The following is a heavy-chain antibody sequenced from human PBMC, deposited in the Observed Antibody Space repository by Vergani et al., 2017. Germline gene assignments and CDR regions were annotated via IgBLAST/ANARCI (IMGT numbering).Heavy chain of an antibody. CDR2: IIPIFGTA. D-gene: IGHD2-2*01. V-gene: IGHV1-69*01. J-gene: IGHJ6*03. CDR3: AVGAVVVVPAASYYYYYMDV. Sequence: QVQLVQSGAEVKKPGSSVKVSCKASGGTFSSYAISWVRQAPGQGLEWMGGIIPIFGTANYAQKFQGRVTITADESTSTAYMELSSLRSEDTAVYYCAVGAVVVVPAASYYYYYMDVWGKGTTVTVSS. CDR1: GGTFSSYA.